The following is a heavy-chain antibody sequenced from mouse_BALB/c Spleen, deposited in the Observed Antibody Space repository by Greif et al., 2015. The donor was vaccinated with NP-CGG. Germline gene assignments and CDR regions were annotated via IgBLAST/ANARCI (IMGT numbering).Heavy chain of an antibody. D-gene: IGHD2-1*01. CDR1: GFNIKDTY. J-gene: IGHJ1*01. CDR2: IDPANGNT. Sequence: EVQLQQSGAELVKPGASVKLSCTASGFNIKDTYMHWVKQRPEQGLEWIGRIDPANGNTKYDPKFQGKATITADTSSNTAYLQLSSLTSEDTAVYDCARGGNYRGDWYFDVWGAGTTVTVSS. V-gene: IGHV14-3*02. CDR3: ARGGNYRGDWYFDV.